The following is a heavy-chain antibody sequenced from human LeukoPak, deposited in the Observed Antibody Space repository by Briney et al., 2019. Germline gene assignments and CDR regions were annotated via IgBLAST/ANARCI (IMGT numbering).Heavy chain of an antibody. CDR3: ARGEILRFLEWLLSPYYYYYGMDV. D-gene: IGHD3-3*01. CDR2: INTNTGNP. Sequence: GASVTVSCKASGYTFTSCAMNWVRQAPGQGLEWMGWINTNTGNPTYAQGFTGRFVFSLDTSVSTAYLQISSLKAEDTAVYYCARGEILRFLEWLLSPYYYYYGMDVWGQGTTVTVSS. J-gene: IGHJ6*02. CDR1: GYTFTSCA. V-gene: IGHV7-4-1*02.